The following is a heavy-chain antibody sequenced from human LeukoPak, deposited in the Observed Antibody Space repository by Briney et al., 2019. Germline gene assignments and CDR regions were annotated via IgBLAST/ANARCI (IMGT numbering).Heavy chain of an antibody. CDR1: GGSISSYY. Sequence: SETLSLTCTVSGGSISSYYWGWIRQPPGKGLEWIGSISYTESTYYNPSLKSRVTISVDTSKNQFSLKLSSVTAADTAVYYCARSMTAYYVSCDYWSQGTLVTVSS. D-gene: IGHD3-9*01. CDR2: ISYTEST. J-gene: IGHJ4*02. V-gene: IGHV4-39*01. CDR3: ARSMTAYYVSCDY.